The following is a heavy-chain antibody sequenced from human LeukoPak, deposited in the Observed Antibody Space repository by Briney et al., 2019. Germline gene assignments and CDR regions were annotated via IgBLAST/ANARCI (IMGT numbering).Heavy chain of an antibody. D-gene: IGHD3-10*01. J-gene: IGHJ5*02. CDR3: ARRGFGELCLDP. Sequence: PSETLSLTCSVSGGSISSSIYYWGWIRQPPGKGLEWIGSIYYSGSTYYNPSLKSRVTISVDTSKNQFSLKLSSVTAADTAVYYCARRGFGELCLDPWGQGTLVTVSS. CDR2: IYYSGST. V-gene: IGHV4-39*07. CDR1: GGSISSSIYY.